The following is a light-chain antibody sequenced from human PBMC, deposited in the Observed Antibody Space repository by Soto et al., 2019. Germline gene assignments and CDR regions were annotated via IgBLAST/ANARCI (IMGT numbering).Light chain of an antibody. Sequence: EIVLTQSPGTLSLSPGERATLSCRASQSVSDSYLAWFQQKPGQAPRLLIHGASSRATGIPDRFSGSGSGTDFTLTISRLEPEDFAVYYCPQYGSSPRTFGQGTKVEIK. V-gene: IGKV3-20*01. CDR3: PQYGSSPRT. J-gene: IGKJ1*01. CDR2: GAS. CDR1: QSVSDSY.